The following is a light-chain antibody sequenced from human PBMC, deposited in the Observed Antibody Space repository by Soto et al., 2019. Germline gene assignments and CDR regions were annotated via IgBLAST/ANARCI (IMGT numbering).Light chain of an antibody. J-gene: IGKJ2*01. CDR2: ETS. V-gene: IGKV3-11*01. Sequence: EIVLTQSPATLPLSAGERVTLSCRSSQSVDTMVAWYQQQVGRTPRLLIYETSSRATGDPARFSGSGSGTDFTLPIIRLEPEDFAIYFCQVRSDWPPFKYTFGQGTKLEVK. CDR1: QSVDTM. CDR3: QVRSDWPPFKYT.